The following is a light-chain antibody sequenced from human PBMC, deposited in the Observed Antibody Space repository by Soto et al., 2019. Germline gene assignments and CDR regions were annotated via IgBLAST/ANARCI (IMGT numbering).Light chain of an antibody. Sequence: EIVLTQSPGTLSLSPGERATLSCRASQSVSSSYLAWYQQKPDQPPRLLIYGASSRATGLPDRFSGSGSGEDFTLTISRLSPEDFAEYYCQQYGSSPGTFGQGTKLEIK. CDR2: GAS. CDR1: QSVSSSY. CDR3: QQYGSSPGT. J-gene: IGKJ2*02. V-gene: IGKV3-20*01.